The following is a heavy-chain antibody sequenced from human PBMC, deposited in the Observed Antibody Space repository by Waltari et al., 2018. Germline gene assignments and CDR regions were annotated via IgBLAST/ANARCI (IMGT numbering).Heavy chain of an antibody. V-gene: IGHV1-69*02. CDR1: GGTFTSDS. CDR2: IMPDISET. J-gene: IGHJ6*02. D-gene: IGHD3-22*01. Sequence: QVQLEQSGAEAKKPGSSVRVPCRASGGTFTSDSVNWVRQAPGKGLEWMGRIMPDISETNYAVKFQGRITIVADQSTGAIYMELSSLRPDDTAVYYCAGGDGGYYYHKLDVWGQGTAVTVSS. CDR3: AGGDGGYYYHKLDV.